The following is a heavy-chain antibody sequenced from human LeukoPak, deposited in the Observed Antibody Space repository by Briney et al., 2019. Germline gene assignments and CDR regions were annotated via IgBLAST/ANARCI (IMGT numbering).Heavy chain of an antibody. V-gene: IGHV4-34*01. CDR2: INHSGST. D-gene: IGHD3-9*01. CDR1: GGSFSGYY. Sequence: PSETLSLTCAVYGGSFSGYYWSWIRQPPGKGLEWIGEINHSGSTNYNPSLKSRVTISVDTSKNQFSLKLSSVTAADTAVYYCARGRGYFDWGGFDYWGQGTLVTVSS. J-gene: IGHJ4*02. CDR3: ARGRGYFDWGGFDY.